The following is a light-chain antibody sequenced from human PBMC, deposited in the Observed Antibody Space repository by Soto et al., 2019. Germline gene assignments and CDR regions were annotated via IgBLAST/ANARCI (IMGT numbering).Light chain of an antibody. J-gene: IGLJ1*01. CDR3: QSYDSSLSGYV. V-gene: IGLV1-40*01. CDR1: SPNIGAGYD. CDR2: GNN. Sequence: QAVVTQPPSVSGAPGQRVTISCTGNSPNIGAGYDVHWYQQLPGTAPKLVIYGNNNRPSGVPDRFSGSKSGTSASLAITGLQAEDEADYYCQSYDSSLSGYVFGTGTKVTVL.